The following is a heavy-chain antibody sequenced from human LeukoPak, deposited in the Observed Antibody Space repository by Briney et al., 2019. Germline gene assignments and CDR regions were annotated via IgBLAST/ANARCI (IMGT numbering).Heavy chain of an antibody. CDR1: GFTFSSYA. J-gene: IGHJ4*02. CDR2: ISGSGGST. CDR3: ANVLIRLGELSFSYFDY. V-gene: IGHV3-23*01. Sequence: PGGSLRLSCAASGFTFSSYAMSWVRQAPGKGLEWVSAISGSGGSTYYADSVKGRFTISRDNSKNTLYLQMNSLRAEDTAVYYCANVLIRLGELSFSYFDYWGQGTLVTVSS. D-gene: IGHD3-16*02.